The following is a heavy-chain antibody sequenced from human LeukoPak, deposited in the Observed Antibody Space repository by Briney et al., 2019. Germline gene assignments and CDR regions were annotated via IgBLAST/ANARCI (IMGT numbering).Heavy chain of an antibody. Sequence: GGSLRLSCAASGFTFSSYSMNWVRQAPGKGLEWVSYISGSSTKIYYAGSVKGRFTVSRDNAKSSLSLQMNNLRADDTATYYCAREGGWNDFDYWGQGTLVTVSS. J-gene: IGHJ4*02. D-gene: IGHD1-1*01. V-gene: IGHV3-48*01. CDR2: ISGSSTKI. CDR1: GFTFSSYS. CDR3: AREGGWNDFDY.